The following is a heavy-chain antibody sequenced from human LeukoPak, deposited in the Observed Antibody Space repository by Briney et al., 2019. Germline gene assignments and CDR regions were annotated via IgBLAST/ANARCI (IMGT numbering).Heavy chain of an antibody. CDR1: GFTFSSYG. D-gene: IGHD4/OR15-4a*01. V-gene: IGHV3-23*01. Sequence: GGSLRLSCAASGFTFSSYGMSWVRQAPGKGLEWVSAISGSGGSTYYAASVKGRFTISRDNSKYTLYLQLNSLRAEDTAVYYCARRAGAYSHPYDYWGQGTLVTVSS. CDR3: ARRAGAYSHPYDY. CDR2: ISGSGGST. J-gene: IGHJ4*02.